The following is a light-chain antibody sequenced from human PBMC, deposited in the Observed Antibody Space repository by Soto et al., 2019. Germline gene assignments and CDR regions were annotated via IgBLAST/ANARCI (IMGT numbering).Light chain of an antibody. CDR1: QSLSSNY. V-gene: IGKV3-20*01. CDR3: QQYGSKWT. Sequence: DIVLTQSPGTLSLSPGERATLSCRASQSLSSNYLAWHQRKPGQAPRLLMFGAFSRASGIPDRFSGSGSGTDFTLTISRLEPEDFAVYYCQQYGSKWTFGQGTKVDIK. J-gene: IGKJ1*01. CDR2: GAF.